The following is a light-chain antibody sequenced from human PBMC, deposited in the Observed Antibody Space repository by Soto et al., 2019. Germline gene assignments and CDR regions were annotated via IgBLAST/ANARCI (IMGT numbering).Light chain of an antibody. CDR3: QKYNRAPWT. J-gene: IGKJ1*01. CDR2: AAS. CDR1: QGISNY. V-gene: IGKV1-27*01. Sequence: DMQMTQSPSSLSASVGDRVTITCRARQGISNYLAWYQQKPGKGPKFLIYAASTLQSGVPSRFSGSGSGKDFSLTITSLQPEDVATYYCQKYNRAPWTFGQGTKVEIK.